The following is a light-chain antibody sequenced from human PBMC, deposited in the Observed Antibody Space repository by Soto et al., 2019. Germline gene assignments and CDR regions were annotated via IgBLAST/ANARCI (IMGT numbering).Light chain of an antibody. V-gene: IGKV3-20*01. Sequence: EIVLTQSPGTLSLSPGERATLSCRASQSVSSSYLAWYQQKPGQAPRLLIYGASSRATGIPDRFSGSGSGTDFTLTISRLEPEEFAVYYCQQYGSSPCTFGQGTKLEI. CDR3: QQYGSSPCT. CDR2: GAS. CDR1: QSVSSSY. J-gene: IGKJ2*02.